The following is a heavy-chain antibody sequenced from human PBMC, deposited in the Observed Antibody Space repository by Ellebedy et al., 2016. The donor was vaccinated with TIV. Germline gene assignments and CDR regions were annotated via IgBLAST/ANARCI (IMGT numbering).Heavy chain of an antibody. J-gene: IGHJ4*02. CDR2: IFPHDSNT. D-gene: IGHD6-13*01. CDR3: ARIPITSAGTGYFDY. V-gene: IGHV5-51*01. Sequence: KVSCKGSGFSFASFWIGWVRQMPGKGLEWMGIIFPHDSNTRYSPSFQGQVTISADTSISTAYLHWSSLKASDTAIYYCARIPITSAGTGYFDYWGQGTLVTVSS. CDR1: GFSFASFW.